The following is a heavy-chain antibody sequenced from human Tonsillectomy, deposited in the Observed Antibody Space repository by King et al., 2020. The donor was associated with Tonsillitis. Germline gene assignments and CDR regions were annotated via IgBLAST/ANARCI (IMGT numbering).Heavy chain of an antibody. J-gene: IGHJ6*02. Sequence: VQLVQSGGGLVKPGGSLRLSCAASGITFSTYSMNWVRQAPGKGLEWVSSISSSSQYIYYADSVKGRFTIYRDNAKKSLFLQMNRLRVVDTAVYYCARGAAAAGTFSMYVWARGTTVTVSS. CDR3: ARGAAAAGTFSMYV. D-gene: IGHD6-13*01. CDR1: GITFSTYS. CDR2: ISSSSQYI. V-gene: IGHV3-21*01.